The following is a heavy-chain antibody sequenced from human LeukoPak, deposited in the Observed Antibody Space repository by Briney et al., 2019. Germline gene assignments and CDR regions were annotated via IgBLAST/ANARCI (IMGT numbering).Heavy chain of an antibody. CDR3: ATGDGSSTTVDAFDI. J-gene: IGHJ3*02. CDR2: IYYSGST. CDR1: GGSISSYY. D-gene: IGHD2-2*01. V-gene: IGHV4-59*01. Sequence: SETPSLTCTVSGGSISSYYWSWIRQPPGKGLEWIGYIYYSGSTNYNPSLKSRVTISVDTSKNQFSLKLSSVTAADTAVYYCATGDGSSTTVDAFDIWGQGTMVTVSS.